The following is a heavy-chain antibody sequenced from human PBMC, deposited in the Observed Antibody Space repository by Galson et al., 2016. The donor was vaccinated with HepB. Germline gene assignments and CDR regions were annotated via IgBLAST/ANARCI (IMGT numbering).Heavy chain of an antibody. V-gene: IGHV4-59*08. CDR1: GGSISFYY. D-gene: IGHD5-24*01. CDR2: IHYSGST. J-gene: IGHJ4*02. CDR3: ARMGRPSPEIAY. Sequence: SETLSLTCTVSGGSISFYYCSWIRQPPGKGLGWNGCIHYSGSTNYNTPLKSRGTISLDPSKNQLSLNQNSMTAADPAGYYCARMGRPSPEIAYWGQGTLVSVSS.